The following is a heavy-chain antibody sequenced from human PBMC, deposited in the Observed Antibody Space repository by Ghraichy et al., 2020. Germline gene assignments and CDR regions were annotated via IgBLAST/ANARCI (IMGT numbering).Heavy chain of an antibody. CDR3: SGPLRIPAAVL. V-gene: IGHV3-23*01. CDR1: GFTFNSYA. CDR2: ISGSGGST. J-gene: IGHJ4*02. D-gene: IGHD2-2*01. Sequence: GGSLRLSCAASGFTFNSYAMSWVRQAPGKGLEWVSAISGSGGSTYYADSVKGRFTISRDNSKNTLYLQMNSLRAEDTAVYYCSGPLRIPAAVLGGQGTLVTVSS.